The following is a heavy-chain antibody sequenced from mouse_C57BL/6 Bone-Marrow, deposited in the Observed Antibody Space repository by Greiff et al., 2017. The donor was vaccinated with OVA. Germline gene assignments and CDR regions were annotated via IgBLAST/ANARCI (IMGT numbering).Heavy chain of an antibody. V-gene: IGHV1-54*01. D-gene: IGHD2-5*01. CDR2: INPGSGGT. CDR3: ARQKAYYSNEYYFDY. J-gene: IGHJ2*01. CDR1: GYAFTNYL. Sequence: QVQLQQSGAELVRPGTSVKVSCKASGYAFTNYLIEWVKQRPGQGLEWIGVINPGSGGTNYNEKFKGKATLTADKSSSTAYMQLSSLTSEDSAVYFCARQKAYYSNEYYFDYWGQGTTLTVSS.